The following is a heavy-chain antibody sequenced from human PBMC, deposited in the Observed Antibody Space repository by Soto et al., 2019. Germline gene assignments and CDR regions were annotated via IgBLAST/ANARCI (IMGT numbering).Heavy chain of an antibody. CDR2: IIPIFGTA. CDR1: GGTFSSYA. V-gene: IGHV1-69*06. D-gene: IGHD4-17*01. Sequence: SVKVSCKASGGTFSSYAISWVRQAPGQGLEWMGGIIPIFGTANYAQKLQGRVTITADKSTSTAYMELSSLRSEDTAVYYCASWATVTTSRYFDYWGQGTLVTVSS. J-gene: IGHJ4*02. CDR3: ASWATVTTSRYFDY.